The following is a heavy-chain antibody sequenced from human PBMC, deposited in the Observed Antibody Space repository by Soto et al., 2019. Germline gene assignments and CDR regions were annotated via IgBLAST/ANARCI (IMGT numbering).Heavy chain of an antibody. J-gene: IGHJ6*02. CDR1: GYSFTSYW. CDR2: IDPSYSYT. Sequence: PGESLKLSCNGCGYSFTSYWISWVRQMRGKGLEWMGRIDPSYSYTNYSPSFQGHVTISADKSISTAYLQWSSLKASDTAMYYCARRAGYYYGMDVWGQGTTVTVSS. CDR3: ARRAGYYYGMDV. V-gene: IGHV5-10-1*01.